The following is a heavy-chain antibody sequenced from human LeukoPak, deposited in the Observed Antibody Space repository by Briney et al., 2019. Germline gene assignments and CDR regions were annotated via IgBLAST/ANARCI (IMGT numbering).Heavy chain of an antibody. CDR2: ISYDGSNK. J-gene: IGHJ4*02. CDR1: GFTFSSYA. CDR3: AGIAAAAAYDY. D-gene: IGHD6-13*01. Sequence: GRSLRLSCAASGFTFSSYAMHWVRQAPGKGLGWVAVISYDGSNKYYADSVKGRFTISRDNSKNTLYLQMNSLRAEDTAVYYCAGIAAAAAYDYGGKGTLVTVS. V-gene: IGHV3-30*01.